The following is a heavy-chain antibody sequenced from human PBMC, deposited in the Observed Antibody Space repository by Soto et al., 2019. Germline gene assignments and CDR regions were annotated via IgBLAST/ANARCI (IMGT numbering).Heavy chain of an antibody. CDR3: AKDRALGWDSASYYKERGGFDV. J-gene: IGHJ6*02. CDR2: ISYDSINK. V-gene: IGHV3-30*18. Sequence: PGGSLRLSCAASGFRLSYFGMHWVRQPAGKGLEWVGFISYDSINKYYVNSVKGRFTIFRNNSKNIVFLQMDSLRAEDTAVYYCAKDRALGWDSASYYKERGGFDVWGQGTAVTVSS. CDR1: GFRLSYFG. D-gene: IGHD1-26*01.